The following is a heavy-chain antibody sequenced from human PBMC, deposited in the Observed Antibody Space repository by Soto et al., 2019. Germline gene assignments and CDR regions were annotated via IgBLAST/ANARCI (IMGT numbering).Heavy chain of an antibody. D-gene: IGHD2-15*01. CDR1: GFTFSTYA. J-gene: IGHJ4*02. V-gene: IGHV3-23*01. Sequence: EVQLLESGGGLAQPGGSLRLSFAASGFTFSTYAMNWVRQAPGKGLEWVSVMVGAGSSSDYADSVRGRFTISRDNSKNTLYLQTNSLRAEDTAVYYCAKDLRPDGRYDLDYWGQGTLVTVSS. CDR3: AKDLRPDGRYDLDY. CDR2: MVGAGSSS.